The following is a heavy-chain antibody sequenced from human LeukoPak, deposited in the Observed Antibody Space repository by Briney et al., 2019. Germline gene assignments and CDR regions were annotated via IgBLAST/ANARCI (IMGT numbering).Heavy chain of an antibody. CDR1: GDSISIYY. Sequence: SETLSLTCTVSGDSISIYYWNCLRQPPGKGLEWIGFISNGGSTMSNPSIKGRVAISTVTSKNQFSLKLTSVTAADTAMYYCATKAWGSGTFDIWGRGTMVTVSS. V-gene: IGHV4-59*01. CDR3: ATKAWGSGTFDI. CDR2: ISNGGST. J-gene: IGHJ3*02. D-gene: IGHD7-27*01.